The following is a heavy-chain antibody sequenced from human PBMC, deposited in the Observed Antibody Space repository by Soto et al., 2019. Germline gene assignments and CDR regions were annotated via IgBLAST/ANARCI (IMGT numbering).Heavy chain of an antibody. CDR1: GGSISSSSYY. CDR2: IYYSGST. Sequence: PSETLSLTCTVSGGSISSSSYYWGWIRQPPGKGLEWIGSIYYSGSTYYNPSLKSRVTISVDTSKNQFSLKLSSVTAADTAVYYCARHSKYCSGGSCYGGYYYYMDVWGKGTTVTVSS. J-gene: IGHJ6*03. V-gene: IGHV4-39*01. D-gene: IGHD2-15*01. CDR3: ARHSKYCSGGSCYGGYYYYMDV.